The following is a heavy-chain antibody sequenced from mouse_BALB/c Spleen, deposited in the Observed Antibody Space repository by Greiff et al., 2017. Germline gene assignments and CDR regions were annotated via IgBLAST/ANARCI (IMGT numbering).Heavy chain of an antibody. V-gene: IGHV1S29*02. CDR1: GYTFTDYN. CDR3: ARERDYGSSDY. J-gene: IGHJ2*01. D-gene: IGHD1-1*01. CDR2: IYPYNGGT. Sequence: EVQLQQSGPELVKPGASVKISCTASGYTFTDYNMHWVKQSHGKSLEWIGYIYPYNGGTGYNQKFKSKATLTVDNSSSTAYMELRSLTSEDSAVYYCARERDYGSSDYWGQGTTLTVSS.